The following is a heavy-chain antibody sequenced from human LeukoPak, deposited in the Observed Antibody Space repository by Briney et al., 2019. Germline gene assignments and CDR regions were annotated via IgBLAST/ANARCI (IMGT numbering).Heavy chain of an antibody. CDR3: AREGGTYYFDY. Sequence: GGSLRLSCAASGFTFSSSWMHWVRRAPGRGLVWVSQINIDGSSSNYADSVKGRFTISRDNAKNTLYLQMNRLRAEHTAVYYCAREGGTYYFDYWGQGTLVTVSS. CDR2: INIDGSSS. J-gene: IGHJ4*02. V-gene: IGHV3-74*01. D-gene: IGHD1-1*01. CDR1: GFTFSSSW.